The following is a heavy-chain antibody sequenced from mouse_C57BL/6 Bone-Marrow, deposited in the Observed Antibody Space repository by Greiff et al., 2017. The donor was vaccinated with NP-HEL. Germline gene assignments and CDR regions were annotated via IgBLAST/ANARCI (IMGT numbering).Heavy chain of an antibody. CDR2: FYPGSGSI. V-gene: IGHV1-62-2*01. CDR3: ARHEEGVYPYYAMDY. CDR1: GYTFTEYT. J-gene: IGHJ4*01. Sequence: QVHVKQSGAELVKPGASVKLSCKASGYTFTEYTIHWVKQRSGQGLEWIGWFYPGSGSIKYNEKFKDKATLTADKSSSTVYMELSRLTSEDSAVYFCARHEEGVYPYYAMDYWGQGTSVTVSS. D-gene: IGHD1-1*01.